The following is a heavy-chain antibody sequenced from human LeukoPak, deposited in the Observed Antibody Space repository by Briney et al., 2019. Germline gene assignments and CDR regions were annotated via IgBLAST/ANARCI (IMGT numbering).Heavy chain of an antibody. CDR3: ARDRDIVVVPAAIRDAFDI. D-gene: IGHD2-2*02. Sequence: SVKVSCKASGGTFSSYAISWVRQAPGQGLEWMGRIIPILGIANYAQKFQGRVTITADKSTSTAYMELSSLRSEDTAVYYCARDRDIVVVPAAIRDAFDIWGQGTMVSVSS. CDR1: GGTFSSYA. CDR2: IIPILGIA. J-gene: IGHJ3*02. V-gene: IGHV1-69*04.